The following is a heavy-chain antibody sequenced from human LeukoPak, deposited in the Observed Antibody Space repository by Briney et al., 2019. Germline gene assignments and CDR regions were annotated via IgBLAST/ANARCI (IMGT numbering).Heavy chain of an antibody. CDR2: FDPEDGET. D-gene: IGHD5-24*01. CDR1: GYTLTELS. J-gene: IGHJ4*02. Sequence: ASVKVSCKVSGYTLTELSMHWVRQAPGKGLEWTGGFDPEDGETIYAQKFQGRVTMTEDTSTDTAYMELSSLRSEDTAVYYCATERRWLHPIKNWGQGTLVTVSS. V-gene: IGHV1-24*01. CDR3: ATERRWLHPIKN.